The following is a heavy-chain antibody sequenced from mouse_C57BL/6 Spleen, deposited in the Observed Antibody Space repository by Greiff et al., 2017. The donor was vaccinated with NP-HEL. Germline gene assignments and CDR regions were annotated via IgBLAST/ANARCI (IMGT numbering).Heavy chain of an antibody. CDR2: IYPGNSDT. Sequence: VQLQQSGTVLARPGASVKMSCKTSGYTFTSYWMHWVKQRPGQGLEWIGAIYPGNSDTSYNQKFKGKAKLTAVTSASTAYMELSSLTNEDSAVYYCTRSHYGSSYNFDYWGQGTTLTVSS. J-gene: IGHJ2*01. CDR1: GYTFTSYW. V-gene: IGHV1-5*01. D-gene: IGHD1-1*01. CDR3: TRSHYGSSYNFDY.